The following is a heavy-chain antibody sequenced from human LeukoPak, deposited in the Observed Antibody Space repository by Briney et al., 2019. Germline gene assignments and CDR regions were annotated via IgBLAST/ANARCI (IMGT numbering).Heavy chain of an antibody. CDR2: IKQNGSKK. V-gene: IGHV3-7*03. CDR1: GLTFSDYW. CDR3: VSGIGCLPDY. J-gene: IGHJ4*02. Sequence: GGSLRLSCSASGLTFSDYWMNWVRQAPGKGLEWVSIIKQNGSKKLYVDSVKGRFTISRDNAKSSLYLQINNLRAEDTAMYYCVSGIGCLPDYWGQGTPVTVSS. D-gene: IGHD6-19*01.